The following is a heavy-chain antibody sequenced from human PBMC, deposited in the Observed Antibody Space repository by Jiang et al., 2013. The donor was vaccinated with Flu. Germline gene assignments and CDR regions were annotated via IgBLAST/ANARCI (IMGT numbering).Heavy chain of an antibody. CDR1: GFTFSSYA. Sequence: QLVESGGGVVQPGRSLRLSCAASGFTFSSYAMHWVRQAPGKGLEWVAVISYDGSNKYYADSVKGRFTISRDNSKSTLYLQMNSLRAEDTAVYYCAREAYPMVRGVTTSHNDYWGQGTLVTVSS. V-gene: IGHV3-30-3*01. CDR3: AREAYPMVRGVTTSHNDY. D-gene: IGHD3-10*01. J-gene: IGHJ4*02. CDR2: ISYDGSNK.